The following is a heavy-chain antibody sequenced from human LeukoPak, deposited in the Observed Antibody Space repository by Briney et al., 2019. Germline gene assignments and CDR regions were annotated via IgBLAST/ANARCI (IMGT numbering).Heavy chain of an antibody. CDR3: AKAMYSSSSVID. CDR1: GYNFNVYG. Sequence: ASVKVSCKASGYNFNVYGMTWVRQRQAPPGQALEWMGCISASNGETKYSQNLQGRLTLTTDTSTNTAYMELRSLRFDDTAIYYCAKAMYSSSSVIDWGQGTLVTVS. V-gene: IGHV1-18*01. J-gene: IGHJ4*02. D-gene: IGHD3-10*02. CDR2: ISASNGET.